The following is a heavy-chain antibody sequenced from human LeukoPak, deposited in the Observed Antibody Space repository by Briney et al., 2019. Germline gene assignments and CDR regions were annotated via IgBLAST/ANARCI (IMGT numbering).Heavy chain of an antibody. V-gene: IGHV3-48*04. CDR3: ARSASTQFDY. D-gene: IGHD2-2*01. CDR2: ISSSSSTI. CDR1: GFTFSSYS. Sequence: GGSLRLSCAASGFTFSSYSMNWVRQAPGKGLEWVSYISSSSSTIYYADSVKGRFTISRDNAKNSLYLQMNSLGAEDTAVYYCARSASTQFDYWGQGTLVTVSS. J-gene: IGHJ4*02.